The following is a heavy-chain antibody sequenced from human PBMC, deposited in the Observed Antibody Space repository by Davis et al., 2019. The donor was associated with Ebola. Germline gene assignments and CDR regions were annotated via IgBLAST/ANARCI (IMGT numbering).Heavy chain of an antibody. V-gene: IGHV4-59*01. CDR2: FYYTGST. CDR3: AKEGGDGYADGAFDV. J-gene: IGHJ3*01. D-gene: IGHD5-24*01. CDR1: VGSISYYH. Sequence: MPSETLSPTCTLSVGSISYYHWTWILQSPGMGLEWIGYFYYTGSTNYNPSLKSRVTMSVDTSKNQFSLKLSSVTPADTAVYYCAKEGGDGYADGAFDVLGQGTMVTVSS.